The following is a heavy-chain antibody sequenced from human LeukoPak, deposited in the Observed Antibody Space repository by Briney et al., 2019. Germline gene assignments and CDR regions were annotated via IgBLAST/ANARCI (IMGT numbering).Heavy chain of an antibody. J-gene: IGHJ4*03. D-gene: IGHD1-26*01. V-gene: IGHV3-23*01. CDR2: ISATGFIT. CDR1: GFTFSSYT. Sequence: GGSLRPSCAASGFTFSSYTMSWVRQAPGKGLEWISVISATGFITHHIGSVKGRFTISRDNSKSILYLQMDGLRAEDTAIYFCTKDVQVGPTRGFFDFWGQGTLVTVSS. CDR3: TKDVQVGPTRGFFDF.